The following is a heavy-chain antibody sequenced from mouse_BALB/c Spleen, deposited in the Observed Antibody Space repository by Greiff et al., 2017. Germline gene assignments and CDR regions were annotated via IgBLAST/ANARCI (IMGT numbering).Heavy chain of an antibody. V-gene: IGHV3-2*02. CDR1: GYSITSDYA. Sequence: EVQRVESGPGLVKPSQSLSLTCTVTGYSITSDYAWNWIRQFPGNILEWMGYISYSGSTSYNPSLKSRISITRDTSKNQFFLQLNSVTTEDTATYYCARRGYGNPFAYWGQGTLVTVSA. CDR3: ARRGYGNPFAY. D-gene: IGHD2-10*02. J-gene: IGHJ3*01. CDR2: ISYSGST.